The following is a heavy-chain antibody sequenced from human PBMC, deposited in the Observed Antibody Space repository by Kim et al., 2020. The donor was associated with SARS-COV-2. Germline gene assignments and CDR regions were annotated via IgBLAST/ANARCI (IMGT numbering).Heavy chain of an antibody. D-gene: IGHD3-10*01. V-gene: IGHV1-24*01. CDR3: ATASSGSYYKGWFDP. Sequence: ALRFQGRVTMTEDTSTDTAYMELSSLRSEDTAVYYCATASSGSYYKGWFDPWGQGTLVTVSS. J-gene: IGHJ5*02.